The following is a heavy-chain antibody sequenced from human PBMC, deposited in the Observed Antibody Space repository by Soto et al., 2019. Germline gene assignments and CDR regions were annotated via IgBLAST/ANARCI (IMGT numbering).Heavy chain of an antibody. CDR2: IWYDGSNK. J-gene: IGHJ4*02. CDR1: GFTFSSYG. D-gene: IGHD6-19*01. V-gene: IGHV3-33*01. Sequence: GGSLRLSCAASGFTFSSYGMHWVRQAPGKGLEWVAVIWYDGSNKYYADSVKGRFTISRDNSKNTLYLQMNSLRAEDTAVYYCARTSQAVAGPYDYWGQGTLVTVSS. CDR3: ARTSQAVAGPYDY.